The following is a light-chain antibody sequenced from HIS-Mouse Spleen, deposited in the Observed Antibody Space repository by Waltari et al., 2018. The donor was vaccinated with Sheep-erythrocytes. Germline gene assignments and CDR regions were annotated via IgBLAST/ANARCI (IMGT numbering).Light chain of an antibody. J-gene: IGLJ3*02. Sequence: SYELTQPPSVSVSPGQTARITCSGDALPKQYSYWYQQKSRQAPVLGISEDMKRPSRFPGGFSGSSSGTMATLTISGAQVEDEADYYCYSTDSSGNQGVFGGGTKLTVL. V-gene: IGLV3-10*01. CDR2: EDM. CDR1: ALPKQY. CDR3: YSTDSSGNQGV.